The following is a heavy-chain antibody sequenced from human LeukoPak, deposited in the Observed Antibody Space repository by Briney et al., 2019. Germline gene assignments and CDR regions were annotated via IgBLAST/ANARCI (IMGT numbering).Heavy chain of an antibody. J-gene: IGHJ5*02. D-gene: IGHD6-13*01. V-gene: IGHV3-30*18. CDR3: AKELTGSSWYGDWFDP. CDR1: GFTFSSYG. Sequence: PGRSLRLSCAASGFTFSSYGMHWVRQAPGKGLEWVAVISYDGSNKYYADSVKGRFTISRDNSKNTLYLQMNSLRAEDTAVYYCAKELTGSSWYGDWFDPWGQGTLVTVSS. CDR2: ISYDGSNK.